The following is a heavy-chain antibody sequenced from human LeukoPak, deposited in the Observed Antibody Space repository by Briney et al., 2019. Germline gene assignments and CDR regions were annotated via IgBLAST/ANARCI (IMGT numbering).Heavy chain of an antibody. V-gene: IGHV3-48*01. Sequence: GGSLRLSCAASGFTFSSYSMNWVRQAPGKGLEWVSYISSSSSTIYYADSVKGRFTISRDNAKNSLYLQMNSLRAEDTAVYYCAREEPKYCGGDCYPFDYWGQGTLVTVSS. D-gene: IGHD2-21*02. CDR3: AREEPKYCGGDCYPFDY. CDR2: ISSSSSTI. CDR1: GFTFSSYS. J-gene: IGHJ4*02.